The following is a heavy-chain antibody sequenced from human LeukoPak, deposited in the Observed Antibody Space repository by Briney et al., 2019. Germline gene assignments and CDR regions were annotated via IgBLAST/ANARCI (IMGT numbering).Heavy chain of an antibody. CDR1: GGSISSSSYY. CDR2: IYYSGST. V-gene: IGHV4-39*07. CDR3: ARVHPLSGSIGGSGAFDY. J-gene: IGHJ4*02. D-gene: IGHD3-10*01. Sequence: SSETLSLTCTVSGGSISSSSYYWGWIRQPPGKGLEWIGSIYYSGSTYYNPSLKSRVTISVDTSKNQFSLKLSSVTAADTAVYYCARVHPLSGSIGGSGAFDYWGQGTLVTVSS.